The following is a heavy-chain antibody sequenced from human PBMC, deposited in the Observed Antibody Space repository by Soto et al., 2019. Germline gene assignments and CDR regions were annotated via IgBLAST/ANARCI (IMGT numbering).Heavy chain of an antibody. CDR3: VRDHDFAFDT. CDR1: GFTFSDNP. CDR2: IRSDGTTI. J-gene: IGHJ4*02. D-gene: IGHD2-21*02. V-gene: IGHV3-48*02. Sequence: EAHLVESGGGLVQPGGSLRLSCAASGFTFSDNPMNWVRLAPGKGLEWVSHIRSDGTTIYYADSVKGRFTLSRDNAKNSLYLHMNSLRDEDTAIYYCVRDHDFAFDTWGQGTLVTVSS.